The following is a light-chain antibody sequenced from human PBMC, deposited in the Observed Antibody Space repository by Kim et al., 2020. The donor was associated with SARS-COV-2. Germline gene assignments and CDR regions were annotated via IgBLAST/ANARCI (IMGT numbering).Light chain of an antibody. V-gene: IGLV3-19*01. CDR3: NSRDSSGNHYV. Sequence: LRQRSRITGPSDSLRHYYARSYQQKPGQAPVLVIYGNHIRPSGIPDRFSGSSSGNTASLTITGAQAEDEADYHCNSRDSSGNHYVFGTGTKVTVL. CDR1: SLRHYY. CDR2: GNH. J-gene: IGLJ1*01.